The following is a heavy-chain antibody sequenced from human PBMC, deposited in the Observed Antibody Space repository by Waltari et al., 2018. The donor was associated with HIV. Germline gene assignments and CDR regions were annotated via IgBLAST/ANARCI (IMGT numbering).Heavy chain of an antibody. D-gene: IGHD6-19*01. CDR3: ARDSAVAGTACDY. CDR1: GFTFSSYS. V-gene: IGHV3-21*01. CDR2: ISSSSSYR. J-gene: IGHJ4*02. Sequence: EVQLVESGGGLVKPGGSLRLSCAASGFTFSSYSMNWVRPAPGKGLEWVSTISSSSSYRYYADSVKGRFTISRDNAKNSLYLQMNSLRAEDTAVYYCARDSAVAGTACDYWGQGTLVTVSS.